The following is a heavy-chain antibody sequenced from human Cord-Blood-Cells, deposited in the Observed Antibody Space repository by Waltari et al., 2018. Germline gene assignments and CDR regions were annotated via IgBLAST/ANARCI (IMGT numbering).Heavy chain of an antibody. CDR2: MNPNSGNT. Sequence: QVQLVQAGAEVKKPGASVKESCEAAGYTFTSYDINWLRQATGQGLAWMGWMNPNSGNTGYAQKFQGKVTMTMNTSISTAYRELSSLRSEAPAVFSCARVKPRYYYGMDVWGQGTTVTVSS. CDR3: ARVKPRYYYGMDV. CDR1: GYTFTSYD. J-gene: IGHJ6*02. V-gene: IGHV1-8*01.